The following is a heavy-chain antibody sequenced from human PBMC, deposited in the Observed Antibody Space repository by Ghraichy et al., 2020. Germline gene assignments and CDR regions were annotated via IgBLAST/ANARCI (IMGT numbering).Heavy chain of an antibody. J-gene: IGHJ4*02. CDR3: VRDGSGGWHFDH. Sequence: GESLNISCAASGFTFSSYSMNWVRQAPGKGLEWVSSISSSSSSIYYADSLKGRFTISRDNAKNSLYLQMNSLRVEDTAVYYCVRDGSGGWHFDHWGQGTLITVSS. CDR2: ISSSSSSI. V-gene: IGHV3-21*04. CDR1: GFTFSSYS. D-gene: IGHD2-15*01.